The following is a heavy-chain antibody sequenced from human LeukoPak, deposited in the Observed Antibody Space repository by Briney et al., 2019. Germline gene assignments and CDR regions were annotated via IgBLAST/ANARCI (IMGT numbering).Heavy chain of an antibody. V-gene: IGHV3-30*04. CDR1: GFTFSSYA. CDR2: ISYDGSNK. CDR3: AKARYTDSSGPFDY. Sequence: PGGSLRLSCAASGFTFSSYAMHWVRQAPGKGLEWVAVISYDGSNKYYADSVKGRFTISRDNSKNTLYLQMNSLRAEDTAVYYCAKARYTDSSGPFDYWGQGTLVTVSS. J-gene: IGHJ4*02. D-gene: IGHD6-19*01.